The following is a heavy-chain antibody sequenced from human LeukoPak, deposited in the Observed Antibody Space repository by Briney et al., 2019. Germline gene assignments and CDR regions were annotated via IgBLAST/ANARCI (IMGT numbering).Heavy chain of an antibody. CDR3: ARDVPYCSGGSCYSGWFDP. CDR2: IYYSGST. D-gene: IGHD2-15*01. Sequence: PSETLSLTCTVSGGSISSSSYYWGWIRQPPGKGLEWIGSIYYSGSTYHNPSLKSRVTISVDTSKNQFSLKLSSVTAADTAVYYCARDVPYCSGGSCYSGWFDPWGQGTLVTVSS. V-gene: IGHV4-39*07. CDR1: GGSISSSSYY. J-gene: IGHJ5*02.